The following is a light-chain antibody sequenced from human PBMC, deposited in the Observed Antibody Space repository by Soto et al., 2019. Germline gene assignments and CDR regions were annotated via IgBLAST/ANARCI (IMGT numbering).Light chain of an antibody. CDR1: QTVGSSF. CDR3: QQYRSSSST. J-gene: IGKJ2*01. CDR2: GAS. Sequence: EIVLTQSPGTLSLSPGKRATLSCRASQTVGSSFLAWYQQKPDQAPRLLIYGASSRATGIPDRFRGSGSGTDCTLTISRLEPEDFAVYYCQQYRSSSSTFGQGTKLEIK. V-gene: IGKV3-20*01.